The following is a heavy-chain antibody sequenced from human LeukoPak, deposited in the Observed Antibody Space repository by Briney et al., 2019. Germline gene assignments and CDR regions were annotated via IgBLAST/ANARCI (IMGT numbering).Heavy chain of an antibody. CDR3: AKDPYSYGYFDY. J-gene: IGHJ4*02. CDR1: GFTFSSYG. V-gene: IGHV3-30*18. Sequence: GGSLRLSCAASGFTFSSYGMHWVRQAPGKGLEWVAVISYDGSNKYYADSVKGRFTISRDNSKNTLYLQMNSLRAEDTAVYYCAKDPYSYGYFDYWGQGTLVTVSP. D-gene: IGHD5-18*01. CDR2: ISYDGSNK.